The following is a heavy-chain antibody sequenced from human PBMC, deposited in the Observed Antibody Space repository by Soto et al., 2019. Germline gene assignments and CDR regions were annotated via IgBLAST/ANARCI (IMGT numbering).Heavy chain of an antibody. CDR3: ARANALVIAALDI. Sequence: PVGSLRLSCKASGFTFNNYAMKWVRQAPGKGLQWVARVSDNGGSRGGTYSADSVLGLFTITRNNTKNPQIMQLNSVTGADKAVYYFARANALVIAALDIWGQGTMVTVSS. CDR1: GFTFNNYA. CDR2: VSDNGGSRGGT. D-gene: IGHD2-21*01. V-gene: IGHV3-23*01. J-gene: IGHJ3*02.